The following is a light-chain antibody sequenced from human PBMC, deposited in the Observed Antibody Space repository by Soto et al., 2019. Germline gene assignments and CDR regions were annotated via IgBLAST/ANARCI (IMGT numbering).Light chain of an antibody. CDR2: EGS. Sequence: QSALTQPASVSGSPGQSITISCTGTSSDVGSYNLVSWYQQHPGKAPKLMIYEGSKRPSGVSNRFSGSKSGNTDSLTISGLQAEDEADYYCCSYAGSSTFYVFGTGTKLTVL. CDR1: SSDVGSYNL. CDR3: CSYAGSSTFYV. V-gene: IGLV2-23*01. J-gene: IGLJ1*01.